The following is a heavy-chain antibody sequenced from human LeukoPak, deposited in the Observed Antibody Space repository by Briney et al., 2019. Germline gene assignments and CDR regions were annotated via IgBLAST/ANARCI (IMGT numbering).Heavy chain of an antibody. Sequence: GGSLRLSCAASGFTFSSYAMSWVRQAPGKGLEWVSAISGSGGSTYYADSVKGRFTISRDNSKNTLYLQMNSLRAEDMAMYYCARLNSGNYNRGYLDYWGQGTLVTVSS. CDR3: ARLNSGNYNRGYLDY. V-gene: IGHV3-23*01. CDR2: ISGSGGST. D-gene: IGHD1-26*01. J-gene: IGHJ4*02. CDR1: GFTFSSYA.